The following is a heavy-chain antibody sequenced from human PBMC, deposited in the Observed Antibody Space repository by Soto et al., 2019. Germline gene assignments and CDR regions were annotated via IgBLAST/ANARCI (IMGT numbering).Heavy chain of an antibody. D-gene: IGHD3-10*02. V-gene: IGHV4-30-4*01. Sequence: QVQLQESGPGLVKPSQTLSLTCTVSGCSISSGDYYCSWIRQPPGKVLEWIGYIYYSGSTYYNPSLKSRVTISVDTSKNQFSLKLSSVTAADTAVYYCARVGLFGATTIDYWGQGTLVTVSS. CDR2: IYYSGST. CDR1: GCSISSGDYY. J-gene: IGHJ4*02. CDR3: ARVGLFGATTIDY.